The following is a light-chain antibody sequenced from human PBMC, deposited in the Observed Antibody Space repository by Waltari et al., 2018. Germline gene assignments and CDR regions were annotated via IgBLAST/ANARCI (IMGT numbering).Light chain of an antibody. Sequence: AIQMTQSPSSLSASVGDRVTITCRASQVIRNNLGWYQQRPGKAPKLLLYGASSLESGVPSRFSGSGSGTDFTFTISSLQPEDFATYYCLQDYSYPFTFGPGTKVDIK. CDR2: GAS. V-gene: IGKV1-6*01. CDR1: QVIRNN. J-gene: IGKJ3*01. CDR3: LQDYSYPFT.